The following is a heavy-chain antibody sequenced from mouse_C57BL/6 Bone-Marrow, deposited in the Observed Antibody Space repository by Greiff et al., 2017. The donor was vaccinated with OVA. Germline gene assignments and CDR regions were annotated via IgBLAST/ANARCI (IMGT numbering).Heavy chain of an antibody. Sequence: EVHLVESGGGLVQPGESLKLSCESNEYEFPSHDMSWVRNTPETRLELVAAINSDGGSTYYPDTMERRLIISRDNNKKTMYLQMSSLRSEDTALYYCARHEGDWFAYWGQGTLVTVSA. CDR2: INSDGGST. CDR3: ARHEGDWFAY. V-gene: IGHV5-2*01. J-gene: IGHJ3*01. CDR1: EYEFPSHD.